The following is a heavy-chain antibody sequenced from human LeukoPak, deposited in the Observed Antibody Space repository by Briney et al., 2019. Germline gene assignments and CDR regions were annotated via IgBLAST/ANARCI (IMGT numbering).Heavy chain of an antibody. Sequence: GGSLRLSCAASGFTFSDYYMSWIRQAPGKGLEWVSGITASGDRTYYADSVKGRFTVSRDNSKNTVFLQMNSLRVDDTAVYFCARRDIVVVVSASDYWGQGTLVTVSS. J-gene: IGHJ4*02. CDR2: ITASGDRT. CDR3: ARRDIVVVVSASDY. D-gene: IGHD2-15*01. CDR1: GFTFSDYY. V-gene: IGHV3-23*01.